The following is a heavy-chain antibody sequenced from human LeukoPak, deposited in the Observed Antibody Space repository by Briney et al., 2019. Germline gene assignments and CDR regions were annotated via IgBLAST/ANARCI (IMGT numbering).Heavy chain of an antibody. Sequence: SETLSLTYAVSGGSISSGDYSWSWIRQPPGKGLEWIGYIFQSGSTYYNPSLKSRVTISVDRSKNQFSLKLNSVTAADTAVYYCARVGSDWNDVRYNWFDPWGQGTLVTVSS. V-gene: IGHV4-30-2*01. CDR1: GGSISSGDYS. D-gene: IGHD1-1*01. J-gene: IGHJ5*02. CDR3: ARVGSDWNDVRYNWFDP. CDR2: IFQSGST.